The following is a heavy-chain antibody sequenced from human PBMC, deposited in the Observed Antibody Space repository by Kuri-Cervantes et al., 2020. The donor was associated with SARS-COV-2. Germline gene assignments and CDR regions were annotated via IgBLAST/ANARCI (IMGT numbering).Heavy chain of an antibody. D-gene: IGHD6-19*01. Sequence: GGSLRLSCAASGFTFSSYAMSWVRQAPGKRLEWVSAISGSGGSTYYADSVKGRFTISRDNSKNTRYLQMNSLRAEDTAVYYCAKDLGYSSDGRDQHWGQGTLVTVSS. J-gene: IGHJ1*01. CDR1: GFTFSSYA. CDR2: ISGSGGST. CDR3: AKDLGYSSDGRDQH. V-gene: IGHV3-23*01.